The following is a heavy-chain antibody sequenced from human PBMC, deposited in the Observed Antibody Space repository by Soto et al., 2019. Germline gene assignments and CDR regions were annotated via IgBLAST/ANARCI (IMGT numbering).Heavy chain of an antibody. D-gene: IGHD5-18*01. CDR2: IYYSGST. V-gene: IGHV4-59*01. CDR3: ASSSGNSYGYPDAFDI. Sequence: SETLPLTCTVAGGSISSYYWSWIRQPPGKGLEWIGYIYYSGSTNYNPSLKSRVTISVDTSKNQFSVKLSSVTAADTAVYYCASSSGNSYGYPDAFDIWGQGTMVTVSS. CDR1: GGSISSYY. J-gene: IGHJ3*02.